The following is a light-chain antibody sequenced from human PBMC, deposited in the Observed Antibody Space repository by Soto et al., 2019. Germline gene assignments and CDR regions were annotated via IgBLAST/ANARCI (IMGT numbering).Light chain of an antibody. CDR3: SSFTSSMTNV. CDR2: DVT. J-gene: IGLJ1*01. CDR1: SSDVGGYNS. Sequence: QSALTQPASVSGSPGQSITISCTGTSSDVGGYNSVSWYQQHAGKAPKLILYDVTDRPSGVSYRFSGSKSGNTASLTISGLQAADEADYFCSSFTSSMTNVFGSGTKLTVL. V-gene: IGLV2-14*01.